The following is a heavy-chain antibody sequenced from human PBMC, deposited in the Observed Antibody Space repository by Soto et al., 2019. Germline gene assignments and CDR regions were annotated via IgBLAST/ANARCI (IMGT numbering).Heavy chain of an antibody. Sequence: ASETLSLICTVSGGSISSDYWSWIRQPPGKGLEWIGYIYYSGSTNYNPSLKSRVTISVDTSKNQFSLKLSSVIAADTAVYYCARGGSLSGYYKYNWFDPWGQGTLVTVSS. D-gene: IGHD3-3*01. J-gene: IGHJ5*02. CDR3: ARGGSLSGYYKYNWFDP. CDR2: IYYSGST. V-gene: IGHV4-59*01. CDR1: GGSISSDY.